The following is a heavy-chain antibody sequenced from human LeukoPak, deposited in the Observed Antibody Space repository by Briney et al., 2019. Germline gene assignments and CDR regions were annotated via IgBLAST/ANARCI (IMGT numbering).Heavy chain of an antibody. CDR3: AKDIGSPSGSKAYYGMDV. CDR2: ISWNSGSI. D-gene: IGHD1-26*01. Sequence: GGSLRLSCAASGFTFDDYAMHWVRQAPGKGLEWVSGISWNSGSIGYADSVKGRFTISRDNAKNSLYLQMNSLRVEGTALYYCAKDIGSPSGSKAYYGMDVWGQGTTVTVSS. V-gene: IGHV3-9*01. J-gene: IGHJ6*02. CDR1: GFTFDDYA.